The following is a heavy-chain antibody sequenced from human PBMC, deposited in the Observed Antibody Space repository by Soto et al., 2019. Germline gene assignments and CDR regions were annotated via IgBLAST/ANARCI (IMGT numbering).Heavy chain of an antibody. CDR2: IYYSGST. J-gene: IGHJ5*02. CDR3: ARYGSGSYPS. D-gene: IGHD3-10*01. CDR1: GCSISSYY. V-gene: IGHV4-59*08. Sequence: SETLSLTCTFPGCSISSYYWSWIRQPPGKGLEWIGYIYYSGSTNYNPSLKSRVTISVDTSKNQFSLKLSSVTAADTAVYYCARYGSGSYPSWGQGSLVTVS.